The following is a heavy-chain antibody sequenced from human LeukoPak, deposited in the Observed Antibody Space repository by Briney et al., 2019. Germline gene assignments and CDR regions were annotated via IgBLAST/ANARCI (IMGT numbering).Heavy chain of an antibody. CDR1: GFTFSSYS. CDR2: ISSSSSYI. D-gene: IGHD6-19*01. V-gene: IGHV3-21*01. Sequence: GGSLRLSCAASGFTFSSYSMNWVRQAPGKGLEWVSSISSSSSYIYYADSVKGRFTISRDNAKNSLYLQMNSLRAEDTAVYYCAKVGDSGWYAVYWGQGTLVTVSS. CDR3: AKVGDSGWYAVY. J-gene: IGHJ4*02.